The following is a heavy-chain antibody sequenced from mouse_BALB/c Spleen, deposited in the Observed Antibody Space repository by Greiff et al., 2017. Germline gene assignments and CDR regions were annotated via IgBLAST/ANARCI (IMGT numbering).Heavy chain of an antibody. CDR2: IDPANGNT. CDR1: GFNIKDTY. D-gene: IGHD2-3*01. CDR3: ARDDGYPFDY. V-gene: IGHV14-3*02. Sequence: EVKLVESGAELVKPGASVKLSCTASGFNIKDTYMHWVKQRPEQGLEWIGRIDPANGNTKYDPKFQGKATITADTSSNTAYLQLSSLTSEDTAVYYCARDDGYPFDYWGQGTTLTVSS. J-gene: IGHJ2*01.